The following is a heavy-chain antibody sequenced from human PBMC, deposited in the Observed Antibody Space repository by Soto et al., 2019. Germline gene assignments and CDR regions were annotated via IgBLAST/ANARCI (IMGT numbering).Heavy chain of an antibody. CDR3: ARDLGWAFDC. CDR1: GFTFSSFS. D-gene: IGHD6-19*01. Sequence: EVQLVESGGGLVQRGGSLRLSCAASGFTFSSFSMNWVRQAPGRGLEWISYIGGGGRLISYADSVKGRFAISRDNGQDSLLLQMDSLRDEDTAVYYCARDLGWAFDCWGQGTLVTVSS. J-gene: IGHJ4*02. CDR2: IGGGGRLI. V-gene: IGHV3-48*02.